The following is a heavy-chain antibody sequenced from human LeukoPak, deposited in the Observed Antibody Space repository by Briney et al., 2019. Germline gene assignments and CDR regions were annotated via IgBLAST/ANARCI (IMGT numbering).Heavy chain of an antibody. CDR3: ARLRSITMVRGVITRTMNFDY. CDR2: IYTSGST. CDR1: GGSISSYY. Sequence: SETLSLTCTVSGGSISSYYWSWIRQPAGKGLEWIGRIYTSGSTNYNPSLKSRVTISVDTSKNQFSLKLSSVTAADTAVYYCARLRSITMVRGVITRTMNFDYWGQGTLVTVSS. D-gene: IGHD3-10*01. J-gene: IGHJ4*02. V-gene: IGHV4-4*07.